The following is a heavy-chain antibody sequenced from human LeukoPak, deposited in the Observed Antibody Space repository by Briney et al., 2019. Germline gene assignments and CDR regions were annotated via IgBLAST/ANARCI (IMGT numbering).Heavy chain of an antibody. J-gene: IGHJ6*02. CDR2: IYGGGST. CDR3: ASDRTSEWIQSMDV. Sequence: ETLSLTCTVSGGSISSGSYYWSWVRQAPGKGLEWVSVIYGGGSTYYADSVKGRFTISRDNSKNTLYLQMNSLRAEDTAVYYCASDRTSEWIQSMDVWGQGTTVTVSS. D-gene: IGHD5-18*01. V-gene: IGHV3-66*01. CDR1: GGSISSGSYY.